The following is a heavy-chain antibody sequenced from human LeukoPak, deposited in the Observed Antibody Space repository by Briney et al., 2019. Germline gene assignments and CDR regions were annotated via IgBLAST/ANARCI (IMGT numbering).Heavy chain of an antibody. J-gene: IGHJ2*01. CDR2: IIPIFGTA. CDR3: ARRTPVAGTYWNFDL. CDR1: GGTFSSYA. Sequence: GASVKVSCKASGGTFSSYAISWVRQAPGQGLEWMGGIIPIFGTANYAQKFQGRVTITADESTSTAYMELSRLRSDDTAVYYCARRTPVAGTYWNFDLWGRGTLVTVSS. V-gene: IGHV1-69*01. D-gene: IGHD6-19*01.